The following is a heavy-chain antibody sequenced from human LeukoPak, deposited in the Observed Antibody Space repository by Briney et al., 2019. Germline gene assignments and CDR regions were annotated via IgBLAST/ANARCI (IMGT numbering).Heavy chain of an antibody. J-gene: IGHJ4*02. CDR2: ISDSAGST. CDR1: GITLSNYG. CDR3: AKRGVVIRVILVGFHKEAYYFDS. D-gene: IGHD3-22*01. Sequence: PGGSLRLSCEVSGITLSNYGMSWVRQAPGKGLEWVAGISDSAGSTNYADSVKGRFTISRDNRKNTLYLQMNSLRAEDTAVYFCAKRGVVIRVILVGFHKEAYYFDSWGQGALVTVSS. V-gene: IGHV3-23*01.